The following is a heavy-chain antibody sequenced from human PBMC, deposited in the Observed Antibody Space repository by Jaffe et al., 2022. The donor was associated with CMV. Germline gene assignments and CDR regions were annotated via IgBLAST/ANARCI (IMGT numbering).Heavy chain of an antibody. Sequence: QVQLQESGPGLVKPSETLSLTCTVSGGSISSYYWSWIRQPPGKGLEWIGYIYYSGSTNYNPSLKSRVTISVDTSKNQFSLKLSSVTAADTAVYYCARSVYDSSGYSTRPVYYYYYYYMDVWGKGTTVTVSS. J-gene: IGHJ6*03. CDR2: IYYSGST. D-gene: IGHD3-22*01. CDR3: ARSVYDSSGYSTRPVYYYYYYYMDV. V-gene: IGHV4-59*01. CDR1: GGSISSYY.